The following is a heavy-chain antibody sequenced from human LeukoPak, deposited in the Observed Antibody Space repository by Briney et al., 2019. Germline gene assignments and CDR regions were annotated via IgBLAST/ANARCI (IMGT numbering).Heavy chain of an antibody. CDR3: ARAGHIVVVTAIRIENWFDP. Sequence: ASVKVSCKASGYTFTSYYMHWVRQAPGQGLEWMGIINPSGGSTSYAQKFQGRVTMTRDMSTSTVYMELSSLRSEDTAVYYCARAGHIVVVTAIRIENWFDPWGQGTLVTVSS. V-gene: IGHV1-46*01. D-gene: IGHD2-21*02. CDR1: GYTFTSYY. J-gene: IGHJ5*02. CDR2: INPSGGST.